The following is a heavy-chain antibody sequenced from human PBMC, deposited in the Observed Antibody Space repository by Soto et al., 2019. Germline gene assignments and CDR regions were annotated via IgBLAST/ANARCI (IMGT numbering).Heavy chain of an antibody. CDR3: ARTQKRYYDSTPDV. V-gene: IGHV1-69*06. D-gene: IGHD3-22*01. J-gene: IGHJ6*02. CDR2: IIPIFGTA. CDR1: GGTFSSYA. Sequence: GASVKVSCKASGGTFSSYASSWVRQAPGQGLEWMGGIIPIFGTANYAQKFQGRVTITADKSTSTAYMELSSLRSEDKAVYYCARTQKRYYDSTPDVLGQGTTLTFSS.